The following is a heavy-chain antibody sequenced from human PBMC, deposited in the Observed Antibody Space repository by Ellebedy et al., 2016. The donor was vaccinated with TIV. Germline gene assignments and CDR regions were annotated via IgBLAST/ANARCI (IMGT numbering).Heavy chain of an antibody. Sequence: GGSLRLSCAASGFTFSSFWISWVRQAPGKGLEWVATIKEDGSDKYYLDSMKGRFTISRDNTKNSLYLQMNSLRVEDTAVYSCARGYSSGSYFAWGQGTLVTVSS. D-gene: IGHD3-10*01. V-gene: IGHV3-7*01. J-gene: IGHJ4*02. CDR2: IKEDGSDK. CDR3: ARGYSSGSYFA. CDR1: GFTFSSFW.